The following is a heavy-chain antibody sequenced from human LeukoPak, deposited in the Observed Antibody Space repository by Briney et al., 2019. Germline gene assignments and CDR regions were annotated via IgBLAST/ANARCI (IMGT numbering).Heavy chain of an antibody. CDR2: ISYSGST. Sequence: SETLSLTCTASGGSISSSSYYWGWIRQPPGKGLEWIGSISYSGSTHYNPSLKSRVTISVDTSKNQFSLKVSSVTAADTAVYYCARRPYSSGWSPLFDHWGQGTPVTVSS. V-gene: IGHV4-39*01. CDR1: GGSISSSSYY. J-gene: IGHJ4*02. CDR3: ARRPYSSGWSPLFDH. D-gene: IGHD6-19*01.